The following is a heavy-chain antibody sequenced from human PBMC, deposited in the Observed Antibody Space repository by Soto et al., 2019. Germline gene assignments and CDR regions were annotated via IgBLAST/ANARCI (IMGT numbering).Heavy chain of an antibody. CDR2: IYYSGST. CDR3: ARPKHHRLLIRRDWFPP. Sequence: SETLSLTCTVSGGSISSGGYYWSWIRQHPGKGLEWIGYIYYSGSTYYNPSLKSRVTISVDTSKNQFSLKLSSVTAADTAVYYCARPKHHRLLIRRDWFPPGGREPLVPVS. J-gene: IGHJ5*02. D-gene: IGHD3-3*02. V-gene: IGHV4-31*03. CDR1: GGSISSGGYY.